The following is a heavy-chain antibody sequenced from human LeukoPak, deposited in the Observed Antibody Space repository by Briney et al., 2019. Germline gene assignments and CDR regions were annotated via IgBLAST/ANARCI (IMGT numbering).Heavy chain of an antibody. CDR3: ARAPLDSIWGSSWAYGMDV. CDR2: IYSGGST. Sequence: GGSLRLSCAASGFTVSSNYMSWVRQAPGKGLEWVSVIYSGGSTYYADSVKGRFTISRDNSKNTLYLQMNSLRAEDTAVYYCARAPLDSIWGSSWAYGMDVWGQGTTVTVSS. CDR1: GFTVSSNY. J-gene: IGHJ6*02. V-gene: IGHV3-66*01. D-gene: IGHD6-13*01.